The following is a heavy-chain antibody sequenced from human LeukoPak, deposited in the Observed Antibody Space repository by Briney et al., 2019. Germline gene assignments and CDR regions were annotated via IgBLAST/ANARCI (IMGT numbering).Heavy chain of an antibody. CDR3: ARRYCSSTSCTLDY. D-gene: IGHD2-2*01. CDR2: ISSSSSYI. CDR1: GFTFSSYS. V-gene: IGHV3-21*01. J-gene: IGHJ4*02. Sequence: PGGSLRLSCAASGFTFSSYSMNWVRQAPGKGLEWVSSISSSSSYIYYADSVKGRFTISRDNAKNSLYLQMSSLRVEDTAVYYCARRYCSSTSCTLDYWGQGTLVTVSS.